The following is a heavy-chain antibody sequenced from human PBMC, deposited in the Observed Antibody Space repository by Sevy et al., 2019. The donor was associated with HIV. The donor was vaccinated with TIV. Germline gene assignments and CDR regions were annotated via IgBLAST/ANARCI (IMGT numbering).Heavy chain of an antibody. CDR3: AGVRCLYGSGSSSFDY. Sequence: ASVKVSGKASGYTFTAYYMHWVRQAPGQGLEWMGWINPNSGVTNYAENFQGRVTMNRDTSITTAFMEFNRVRSDDTAVYYCAGVRCLYGSGSSSFDYWGQGTLVTVSS. D-gene: IGHD3-10*01. CDR2: INPNSGVT. CDR1: GYTFTAYY. J-gene: IGHJ4*02. V-gene: IGHV1-2*02.